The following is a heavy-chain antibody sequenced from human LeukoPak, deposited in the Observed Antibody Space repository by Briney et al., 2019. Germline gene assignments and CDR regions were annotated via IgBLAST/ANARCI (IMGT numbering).Heavy chain of an antibody. Sequence: SETLSLTCTVSGGSISSYYWSWIRQPPGKGLEWIGYIYYSGSTNYNPSLKSRVTISVDTSKNQLSLKLSSVTAADTAVYYCARSAAIIPDYWGQGTLVTVSS. V-gene: IGHV4-59*01. CDR3: ARSAAIIPDY. CDR2: IYYSGST. D-gene: IGHD2-2*02. J-gene: IGHJ4*02. CDR1: GGSISSYY.